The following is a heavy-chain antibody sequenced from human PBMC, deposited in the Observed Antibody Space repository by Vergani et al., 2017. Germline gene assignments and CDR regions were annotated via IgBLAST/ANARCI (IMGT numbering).Heavy chain of an antibody. CDR3: ARGVEMATTNRNAHFDY. Sequence: VQLVQSGAEVKKPGASVKVSCKASGYTFTSYYMHWVRQAPGQGLEWMGIINPSGGSTSYAQKFQGRVTMTRDTSTSTVYMELSSLRSEDTAVYYCARGVEMATTNRNAHFDYWGQGTLVTVSS. D-gene: IGHD5-24*01. CDR2: INPSGGST. CDR1: GYTFTSYY. J-gene: IGHJ4*02. V-gene: IGHV1-46*01.